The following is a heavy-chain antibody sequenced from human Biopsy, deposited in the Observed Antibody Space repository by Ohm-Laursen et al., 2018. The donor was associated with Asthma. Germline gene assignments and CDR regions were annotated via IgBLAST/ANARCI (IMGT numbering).Heavy chain of an antibody. Sequence: GASVKVSCNASGGMFGNYAISWVRQAPGLGLAWMGGISPIFGSSNYAQRFQGRVTITADIFTRTVYMELSRLTSDDTAVYYCARVQKSPGDRWFDPWGQGTLVTVSS. CDR2: ISPIFGSS. CDR1: GGMFGNYA. D-gene: IGHD7-27*01. CDR3: ARVQKSPGDRWFDP. J-gene: IGHJ5*02. V-gene: IGHV1-69*06.